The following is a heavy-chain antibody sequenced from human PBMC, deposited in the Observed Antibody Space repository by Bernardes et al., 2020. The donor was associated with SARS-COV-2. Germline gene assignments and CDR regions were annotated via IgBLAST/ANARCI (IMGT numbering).Heavy chain of an antibody. V-gene: IGHV3-11*01. J-gene: IGHJ4*02. CDR3: ARVLGSYDYVWGSYRYTGEDY. Sequence: GGSPRLSCAASGFTFSDYYMSWIRQAPGKGLEWVSYISSSGSTIYYADSVKGRFTISRDNAKNSLYLQMNSLRAEDTAVYYCARVLGSYDYVWGSYRYTGEDYWGQGTLVTVSS. D-gene: IGHD3-16*02. CDR1: GFTFSDYY. CDR2: ISSSGSTI.